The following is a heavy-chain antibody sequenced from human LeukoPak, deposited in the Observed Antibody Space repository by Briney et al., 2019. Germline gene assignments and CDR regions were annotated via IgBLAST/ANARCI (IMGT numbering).Heavy chain of an antibody. CDR3: ARETGYSYGLVVIHFDY. CDR2: INPNSGGT. J-gene: IGHJ4*02. D-gene: IGHD5-18*01. Sequence: GASVKVSCKASGYTFTGYYMHWVRQAPGQGLEWMGWINPNSGGTNYAQKFQGRVTMTRDTSISTAYMELSRLRSDDTAVYYCARETGYSYGLVVIHFDYWGQGTLVTVSS. V-gene: IGHV1-2*02. CDR1: GYTFTGYY.